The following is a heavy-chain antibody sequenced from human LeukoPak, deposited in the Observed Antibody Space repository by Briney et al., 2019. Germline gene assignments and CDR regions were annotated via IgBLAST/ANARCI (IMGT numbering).Heavy chain of an antibody. CDR1: GFTFSSYS. CDR2: ISSSSSYI. D-gene: IGHD1-26*01. Sequence: TGRSLRLSCGASGFTFSSYSMNWVRQAPGKGLEWVSSISSSSSYIYYADSVKGRFTISRDNAKNSLYLQMNSLRAEDTAVYYCAIVGATHAAFDIWGQGTMVTVSS. V-gene: IGHV3-21*01. CDR3: AIVGATHAAFDI. J-gene: IGHJ3*02.